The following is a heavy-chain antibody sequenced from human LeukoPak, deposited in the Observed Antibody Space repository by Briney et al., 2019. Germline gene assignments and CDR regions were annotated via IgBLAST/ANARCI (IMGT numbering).Heavy chain of an antibody. V-gene: IGHV4-31*03. CDR3: ARGLSDSSSWYRPHNWFDP. CDR2: IYYSGTT. Sequence: SQTLSLTCSVSGGSISSGGYYWSWIRQHPGKGLEFIGYIYYSGTTYYTPSLQSRVTISVDTSKNQLSLKLSSVTAADTAVYYCARGLSDSSSWYRPHNWFDPWGQGTLVTVSS. D-gene: IGHD6-13*01. J-gene: IGHJ5*02. CDR1: GGSISSGGYY.